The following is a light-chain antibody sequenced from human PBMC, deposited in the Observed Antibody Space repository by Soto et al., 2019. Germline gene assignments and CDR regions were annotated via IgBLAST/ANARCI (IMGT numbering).Light chain of an antibody. CDR2: GAS. CDR1: QSVGNN. CDR3: QQYESWPPLFT. Sequence: EIVMTQSPATVSVSPGERATLYCRASQSVGNNVAWYQQKPGQAPSLFIFGASVRATGVPDRFSGSGSGTEFTLSISNLQSEDSAVYYCQQYESWPPLFTFGQGTKVDVK. J-gene: IGKJ2*01. V-gene: IGKV3-15*01.